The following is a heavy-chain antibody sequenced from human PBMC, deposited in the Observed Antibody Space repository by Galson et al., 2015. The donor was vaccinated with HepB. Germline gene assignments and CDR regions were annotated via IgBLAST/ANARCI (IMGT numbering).Heavy chain of an antibody. Sequence: SVKVSCKASGGTFSSYTISWVRQAPGQGLEWVGRIIPILGIANYAQKFQGRVTITADKSTSTAYMELSSLRSEDTAVYYCARVRGRDDYVWGSFNGMDVWGQGTTVTVSS. CDR3: ARVRGRDDYVWGSFNGMDV. CDR1: GGTFSSYT. V-gene: IGHV1-69*02. D-gene: IGHD3-16*01. J-gene: IGHJ6*02. CDR2: IIPILGIA.